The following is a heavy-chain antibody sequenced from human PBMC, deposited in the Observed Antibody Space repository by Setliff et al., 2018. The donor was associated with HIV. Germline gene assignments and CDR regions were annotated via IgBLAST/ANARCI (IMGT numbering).Heavy chain of an antibody. CDR3: ARGGGSRAATSSYYYMDV. CDR1: GDSISIGGYY. D-gene: IGHD2-15*01. CDR2: IYHNGST. Sequence: SETLSLTCTVSGDSISIGGYYWGWIRQHPGKGLEWIGYIYHNGSTYYNPSLKSRLIISVDTSKNQFSLKLSSVTAADTAVYYCARGGGSRAATSSYYYMDVWGKGTTVTVSS. V-gene: IGHV4-31*03. J-gene: IGHJ6*03.